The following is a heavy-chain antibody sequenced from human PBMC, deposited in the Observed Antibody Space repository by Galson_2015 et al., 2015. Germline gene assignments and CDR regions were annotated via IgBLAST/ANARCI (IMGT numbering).Heavy chain of an antibody. CDR1: GGSISSGSYY. D-gene: IGHD3-10*01. CDR3: ARDRHGSGSYWFDY. CDR2: IYTSGST. J-gene: IGHJ4*02. V-gene: IGHV4-61*02. Sequence: TLSLTCTVSGGSISSGSYYWSWIRQPAGKGLEWIGRIYTSGSTNYNPSLKSRVTISVDTSKNQFSLKLSSVTAADTAVYYCARDRHGSGSYWFDYWGQGTLVTVSS.